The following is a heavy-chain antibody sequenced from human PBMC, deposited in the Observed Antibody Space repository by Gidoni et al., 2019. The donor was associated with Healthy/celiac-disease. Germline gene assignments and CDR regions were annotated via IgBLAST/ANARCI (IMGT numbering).Heavy chain of an antibody. D-gene: IGHD5-18*01. V-gene: IGHV3-9*01. Sequence: EVQLVESGGGLVQPGRSLRLSCAASGFTFDDYAMHWVRQAPGKGLEWVSGISWNSGSIGYADYVKGRFTISRDNAKNSLYLQMNSLRAEDTALYYCAKDFDVYSYAYYFDYGGQGTLVTVSS. J-gene: IGHJ4*02. CDR3: AKDFDVYSYAYYFDY. CDR2: ISWNSGSI. CDR1: GFTFDDYA.